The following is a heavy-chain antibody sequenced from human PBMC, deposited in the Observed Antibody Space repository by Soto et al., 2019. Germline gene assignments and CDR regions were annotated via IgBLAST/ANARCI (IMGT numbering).Heavy chain of an antibody. CDR2: INSDGSVS. CDR1: GFTFSNYW. Sequence: EVQLVESGGGLVQPGGSLRLSCAASGFTFSNYWMYWVRQAPGKGLEWVSRINSDGSVSSYADSVKGRLTISRDNVKNTLYLQMHSLRAEDTAVYYWARGDCVGGTCYSLAGSFYYYMDVWGKGTTVTVFS. CDR3: ARGDCVGGTCYSLAGSFYYYMDV. D-gene: IGHD2-15*01. J-gene: IGHJ6*03. V-gene: IGHV3-74*02.